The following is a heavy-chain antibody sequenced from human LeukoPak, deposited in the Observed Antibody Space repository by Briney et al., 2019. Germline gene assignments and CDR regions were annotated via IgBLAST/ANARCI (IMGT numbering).Heavy chain of an antibody. CDR2: ISGSGGST. Sequence: GGSLRLSCAASGFTFSTYAMSWVRQAPGKGLEWVSGISGSGGSTFYADSVKGRFTISRDNSKNTLDLQMNSLRAEDTAVYYCAKDRRTGGGFYWYFDLWGRGTRVTVSS. V-gene: IGHV3-23*01. CDR1: GFTFSTYA. D-gene: IGHD7-27*01. J-gene: IGHJ2*01. CDR3: AKDRRTGGGFYWYFDL.